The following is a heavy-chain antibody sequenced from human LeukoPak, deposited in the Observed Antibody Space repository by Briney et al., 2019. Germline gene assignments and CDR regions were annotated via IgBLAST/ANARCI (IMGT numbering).Heavy chain of an antibody. V-gene: IGHV3-74*01. D-gene: IGHD6-13*01. CDR2: INSDGSST. Sequence: PGGSRRLSCAASGFPFGSYWRPWVGQPPGKGLCGSQRINSDGSSTSYADSVKGRFTISRDNAKNTLYLQMNSLRAEDTAVYYCARDSGYSSSWYGVDYWGQGTLVTVSS. J-gene: IGHJ4*02. CDR3: ARDSGYSSSWYGVDY. CDR1: GFPFGSYW.